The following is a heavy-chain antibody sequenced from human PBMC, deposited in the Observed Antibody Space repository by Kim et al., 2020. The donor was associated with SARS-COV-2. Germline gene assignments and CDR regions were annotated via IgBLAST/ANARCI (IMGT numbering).Heavy chain of an antibody. CDR3: ASPKGSGELDWYFDL. Sequence: SETLSLTCAVSGGSISSSNWWSWVRQPPGKGLEWIGEIYHSGSTNYNPSLKSRVTISVDKSKNQFSLKLSSVTAADTAVYYCASPKGSGELDWYFDLWGRGTLVTVSS. CDR2: IYHSGST. J-gene: IGHJ2*01. V-gene: IGHV4-4*02. CDR1: GGSISSSNW. D-gene: IGHD2-15*01.